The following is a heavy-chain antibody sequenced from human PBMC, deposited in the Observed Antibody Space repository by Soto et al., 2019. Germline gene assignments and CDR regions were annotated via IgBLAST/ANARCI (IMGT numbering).Heavy chain of an antibody. CDR3: ARNGDYFFDY. D-gene: IGHD4-17*01. V-gene: IGHV4-59*01. J-gene: IGHJ4*02. Sequence: SETLSLTCTVSGGSISSYYWSWIRQPPGKGLEWIGYIYYSGSTNYNPSLKSRVTISVDTSKNQFSLKLSSVTATDTAVYYCARNGDYFFDYWGQGTLVTVSS. CDR1: GGSISSYY. CDR2: IYYSGST.